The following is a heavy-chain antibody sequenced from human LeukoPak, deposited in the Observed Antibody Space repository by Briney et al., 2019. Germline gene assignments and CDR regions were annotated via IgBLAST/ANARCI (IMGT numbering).Heavy chain of an antibody. J-gene: IGHJ3*02. V-gene: IGHV3-33*01. Sequence: PGRSLRLSCAASGFTFSSYGMHWVRQAPGNGLEWVAVIWYDGSNKYYADSVKGRFTISRDNSKNTLYLQMNSLRAEDTAVYYCAREIGSSGWYGDAFDIWGQGTMVTVSS. D-gene: IGHD6-19*01. CDR1: GFTFSSYG. CDR2: IWYDGSNK. CDR3: AREIGSSGWYGDAFDI.